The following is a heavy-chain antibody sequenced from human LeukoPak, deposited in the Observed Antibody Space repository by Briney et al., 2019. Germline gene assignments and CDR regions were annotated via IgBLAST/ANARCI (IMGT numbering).Heavy chain of an antibody. D-gene: IGHD3-3*01. J-gene: IGHJ6*02. V-gene: IGHV1-18*01. CDR1: GYTFTSYG. CDR2: ISAYNGNT. CDR3: ARCTIFGVVYYYYYGMDV. Sequence: ASVKVSCKASGYTFTSYGISWVRQAPGQGLEWMGWISAYNGNTNYAQKFQGRVTITADESTSTAYMELSSLRSEDTAVYYCARCTIFGVVYYYYYGMDVWGQGTTVTVSS.